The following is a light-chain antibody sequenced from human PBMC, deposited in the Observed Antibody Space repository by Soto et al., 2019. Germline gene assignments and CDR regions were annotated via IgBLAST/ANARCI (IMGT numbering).Light chain of an antibody. J-gene: IGKJ2*01. CDR2: GAS. Sequence: EIVLTQSPGTLSLSPGERATLSCRASQSVSSSYLAWYQQKPGQAPRLLIYGASSRATGIPDRFSGSGSGTGFTLTISRLEPEDFAVYYCQQYGSSPYTFGQGTK. CDR1: QSVSSSY. CDR3: QQYGSSPYT. V-gene: IGKV3-20*01.